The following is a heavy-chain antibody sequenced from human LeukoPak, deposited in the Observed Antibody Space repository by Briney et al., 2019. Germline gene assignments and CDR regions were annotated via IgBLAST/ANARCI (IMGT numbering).Heavy chain of an antibody. CDR1: GGSISSGSYY. D-gene: IGHD3-10*01. J-gene: IGHJ3*02. CDR3: ARERLWFGELFPI. CDR2: IYTSGST. Sequence: PSETLSLTCTVSGGSISSGSYYWSWIRQPAGKGLEWIGRIYTSGSTNYNPSLKSRVTISVDTSKNQFSLKLSSVTAADTAVYYCARERLWFGELFPIWGQGTMVTVSS. V-gene: IGHV4-61*02.